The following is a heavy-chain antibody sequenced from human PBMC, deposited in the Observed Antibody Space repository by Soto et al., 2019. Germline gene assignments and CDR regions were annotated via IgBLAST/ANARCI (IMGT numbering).Heavy chain of an antibody. D-gene: IGHD3-16*02. J-gene: IGHJ4*02. CDR3: ARSYVSGSYPLFDY. V-gene: IGHV1-18*01. CDR2: ISTYNGNT. CDR1: GYTFTNYG. Sequence: QVQLMQSGAEVKKPGASVKVSCKASGYTFTNYGISWVRQAPGQGLEWMAWISTYNGNTDYAQKLQGRVTMITDTSTSTAYLELRSLRFDDTAVYYCARSYVSGSYPLFDYWGQGTLVTISS.